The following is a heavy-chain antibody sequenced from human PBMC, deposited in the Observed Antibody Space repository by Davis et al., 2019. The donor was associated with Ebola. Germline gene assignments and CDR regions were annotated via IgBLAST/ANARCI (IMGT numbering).Heavy chain of an antibody. V-gene: IGHV1-18*01. J-gene: IGHJ4*02. Sequence: ASVKVSCKASGYTFTSYGISWVRQAPAQGLEWLGWISAYNGNTNYAQKLQGRVTMTTDTSTSTAYMELRSLRSDDTAVYYCARVYPGDHYIDYWGQGTLVTVSS. CDR2: ISAYNGNT. CDR1: GYTFTSYG. D-gene: IGHD4-17*01. CDR3: ARVYPGDHYIDY.